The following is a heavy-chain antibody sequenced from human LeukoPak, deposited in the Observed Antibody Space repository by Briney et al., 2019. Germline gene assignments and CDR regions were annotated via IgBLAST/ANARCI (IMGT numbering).Heavy chain of an antibody. Sequence: GGSLRLSCAASGLTFSNAWMSWVRQAPGKGLEWVGRIKSKTNGGTTDYAAPAGGRFTISRDDSKSTLYLQMNGLKTEDTAIYYCTTAPSGVDIWGQGTTVTVSS. V-gene: IGHV3-15*01. CDR2: IKSKTNGGTT. CDR3: TTAPSGVDI. J-gene: IGHJ6*02. CDR1: GLTFSNAW.